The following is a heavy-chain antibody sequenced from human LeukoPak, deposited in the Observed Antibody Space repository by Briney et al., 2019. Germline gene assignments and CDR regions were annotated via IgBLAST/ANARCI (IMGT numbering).Heavy chain of an antibody. CDR3: ARDLTQLALFDY. J-gene: IGHJ4*02. CDR2: IWYDGSNK. Sequence: GGSLRLSCAASGFTFSNYGMHWVRQAPGKGLEWVAVIWYDGSNKYYADSVKGRFTLSRDNPKNTLFLQMNSLRPEDTAVYFCARDLTQLALFDYWGQGTLVTVSS. V-gene: IGHV3-33*01. D-gene: IGHD6-13*01. CDR1: GFTFSNYG.